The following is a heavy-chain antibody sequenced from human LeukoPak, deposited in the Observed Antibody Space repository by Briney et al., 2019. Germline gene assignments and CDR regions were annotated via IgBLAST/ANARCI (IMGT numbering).Heavy chain of an antibody. V-gene: IGHV3-30*05. CDR2: VSYDGGNK. D-gene: IGHD4-23*01. CDR1: GFTFSSYG. Sequence: PGRSLRLSCAASGFTFSSYGMHWVRQAPGKGLEGVAVVSYDGGNKDYADSVKGRFTISRDNSKNTLYLQMNSLRAEGTAVYYCARGYGGQDYFDYWGQGTLVTVSS. CDR3: ARGYGGQDYFDY. J-gene: IGHJ4*02.